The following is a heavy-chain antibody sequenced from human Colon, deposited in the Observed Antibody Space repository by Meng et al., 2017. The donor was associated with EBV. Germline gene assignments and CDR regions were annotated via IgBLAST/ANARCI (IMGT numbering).Heavy chain of an antibody. J-gene: IGHJ4*02. CDR3: ARGNAYNAPSFDY. CDR1: VASIISNHW. D-gene: IGHD5-24*01. Sequence: QELGTVLLSPYGTLSLSCTDTVASIISNHWWSLIRQPPGKRLEWIGEIYHGGNTNYNPSLKSRVTISVDRSNDQFSLSLSSVTAADTAVYYCARGNAYNAPSFDYWGQGTLVTVSS. CDR2: IYHGGNT. V-gene: IGHV4-4*02.